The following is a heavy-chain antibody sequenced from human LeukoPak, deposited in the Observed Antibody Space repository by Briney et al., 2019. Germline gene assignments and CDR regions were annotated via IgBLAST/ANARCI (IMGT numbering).Heavy chain of an antibody. CDR1: GYSISSSNY. Sequence: KSSDTLSLTCAVSGYSISSSNYWVWIRQPPGKGLAWIGHIYYSGGIYYNPSLKSRVTMSVDTSKNQFSLKLSSVTAVDTAVYYCARKATTGPTKAAFDIWGQGTMVTVSS. D-gene: IGHD4-17*01. J-gene: IGHJ3*02. CDR3: ARKATTGPTKAAFDI. V-gene: IGHV4-28*05. CDR2: IYYSGGI.